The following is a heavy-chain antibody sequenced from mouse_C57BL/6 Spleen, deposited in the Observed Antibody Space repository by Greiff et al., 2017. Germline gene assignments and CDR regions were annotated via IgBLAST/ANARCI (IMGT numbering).Heavy chain of an antibody. CDR1: GYTFTDYE. J-gene: IGHJ3*01. V-gene: IGHV1-15*01. D-gene: IGHD2-2*01. CDR2: IDPETGGT. CDR3: TSYYGYEAWFAY. Sequence: QVQLKESGAELVRPGASVTLSCKASGYTFTDYEMHWVKQTPVHGLEWIGAIDPETGGTAYNQKFKGKAILTADKSSSTAYMELRSLTSEDSAVYYCTSYYGYEAWFAYWGQGTLVTVSA.